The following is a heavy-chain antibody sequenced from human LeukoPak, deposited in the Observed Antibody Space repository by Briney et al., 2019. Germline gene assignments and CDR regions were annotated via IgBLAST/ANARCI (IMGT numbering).Heavy chain of an antibody. D-gene: IGHD3-10*01. CDR2: INPHSGDT. CDR3: ATGRSITGWFGELFHGFDY. Sequence: GASVKVSCKASGYTFMNYYIHWVRQAPGQGLEWMGWINPHSGDTQYGQKFQGRVTMTRDTSISTASMELSSLRSEDTAVYYCATGRSITGWFGELFHGFDYWGQGTLVTVSS. J-gene: IGHJ4*02. V-gene: IGHV1-2*02. CDR1: GYTFMNYY.